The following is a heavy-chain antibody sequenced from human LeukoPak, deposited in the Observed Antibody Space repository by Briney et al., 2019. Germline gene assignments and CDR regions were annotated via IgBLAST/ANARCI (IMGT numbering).Heavy chain of an antibody. CDR3: AIVSHSGYYYGMDV. D-gene: IGHD1-26*01. V-gene: IGHV4-31*03. J-gene: IGHJ6*02. CDR2: IYHSGST. Sequence: SETLSLTCSVSGGSISSDGYYWSWIRQHPGKGLEWIGYIYHSGSTYYNPSLKSRVSTSIDTSKNQFSLNLSSVTAADTAVYYCAIVSHSGYYYGMDVWGQGTTVTVSS. CDR1: GGSISSDGYY.